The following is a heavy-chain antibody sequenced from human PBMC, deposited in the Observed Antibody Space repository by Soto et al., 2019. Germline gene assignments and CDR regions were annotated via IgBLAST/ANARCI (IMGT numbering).Heavy chain of an antibody. Sequence: RGSLRLSCAASGFTFSSYVMNWCRQAPGKGLEWVSTISGSGGSTYYADSVQCRFTFYRDNSKNTLHLLMNSLRAEDTAVYYCAKGWSNGWYDAFDIWGQGTMVTVSS. CDR1: GFTFSSYV. CDR2: ISGSGGST. D-gene: IGHD6-19*01. CDR3: AKGWSNGWYDAFDI. V-gene: IGHV3-23*01. J-gene: IGHJ3*02.